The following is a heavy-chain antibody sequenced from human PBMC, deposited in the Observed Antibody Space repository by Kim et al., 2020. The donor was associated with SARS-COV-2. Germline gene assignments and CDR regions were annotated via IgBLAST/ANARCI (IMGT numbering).Heavy chain of an antibody. Sequence: GGSLRLSCAASGFTFSSYSMNWVRQAPGKGLEWVSYISSSSSTIYYADSVKGRFTISRDNAKNSLYLQMNSLRAEDTAVYYCARDRVLYGSSGYYYWGQGTLVTVSS. CDR3: ARDRVLYGSSGYYY. D-gene: IGHD3-22*01. CDR1: GFTFSSYS. V-gene: IGHV3-48*04. CDR2: ISSSSSTI. J-gene: IGHJ4*02.